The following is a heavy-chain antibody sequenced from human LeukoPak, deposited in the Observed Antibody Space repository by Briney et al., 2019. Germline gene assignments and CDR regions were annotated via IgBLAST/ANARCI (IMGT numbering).Heavy chain of an antibody. CDR3: ARVYIEAAAAYYFDY. D-gene: IGHD6-13*01. V-gene: IGHV1-69*04. Sequence: ASVKVSCKASGGTFSSYAISWVRQAPGQGLEWMGRITPIFGIANYAQKFQGRVTITADKSTSTAYMELSSLRSEDTAVYYCARVYIEAAAAYYFDYWGQGTLVTVSS. J-gene: IGHJ4*02. CDR1: GGTFSSYA. CDR2: ITPIFGIA.